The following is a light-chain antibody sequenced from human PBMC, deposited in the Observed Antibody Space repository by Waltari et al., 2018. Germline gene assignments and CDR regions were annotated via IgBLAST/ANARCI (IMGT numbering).Light chain of an antibody. Sequence: EIVMTQSPATLSVSPGERATLSCRASQSVSSTLAWYQQKPGQAPRLLIYAASTRAAGIPARFSGSGSGTEFTLTISSMQSEDFAVYYWQQYDNWPQYTFGQGTKLEIK. CDR3: QQYDNWPQYT. J-gene: IGKJ2*01. CDR1: QSVSST. V-gene: IGKV3-15*01. CDR2: AAS.